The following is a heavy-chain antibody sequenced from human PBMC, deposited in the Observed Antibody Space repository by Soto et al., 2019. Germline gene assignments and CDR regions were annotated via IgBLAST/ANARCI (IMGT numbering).Heavy chain of an antibody. D-gene: IGHD5-18*01. V-gene: IGHV3-74*02. Sequence: VQLVQSGAAVKKPGSSVKVSCKASGGTFSSYWMHWVRQAPGKGLVWVSRVNSAGSASSYADSVKGRFTVSRDNAKNTLYLQMNSLSAEDTAVYYCATGGYSYGWGYWGQGTLVTVSS. CDR2: VNSAGSAS. J-gene: IGHJ4*02. CDR3: ATGGYSYGWGY. CDR1: GGTFSSYW.